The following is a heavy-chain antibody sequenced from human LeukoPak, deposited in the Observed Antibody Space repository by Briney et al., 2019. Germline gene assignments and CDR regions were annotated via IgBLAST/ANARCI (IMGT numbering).Heavy chain of an antibody. V-gene: IGHV1-2*02. Sequence: ASVKVSCKASGYTFTSYYMHWVRQAPGQGLEWMGWINPNSGGTNYAQKFQGRVTMTRDTSISTAYMELSRLRSDDTAVYYCARATYYYGSGSYFGLDYWGQGTLVTVSS. CDR2: INPNSGGT. D-gene: IGHD3-10*01. CDR3: ARATYYYGSGSYFGLDY. J-gene: IGHJ4*02. CDR1: GYTFTSYY.